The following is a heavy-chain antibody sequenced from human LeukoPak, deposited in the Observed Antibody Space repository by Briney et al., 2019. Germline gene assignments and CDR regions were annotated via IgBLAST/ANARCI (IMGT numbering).Heavy chain of an antibody. J-gene: IGHJ4*02. D-gene: IGHD3-10*01. CDR1: GFTFSYYA. Sequence: PGGSLRLSCAASGFTFSYYAMSWVRQAPGKGLEWVSSISGNGGSTYYADSVKGRFTISRDNSKNTLYLQMNSLRAEDTAVYYCARDSSWRGFGELPTTFDYWGQGTLVTVSS. CDR2: ISGNGGST. CDR3: ARDSSWRGFGELPTTFDY. V-gene: IGHV3-23*01.